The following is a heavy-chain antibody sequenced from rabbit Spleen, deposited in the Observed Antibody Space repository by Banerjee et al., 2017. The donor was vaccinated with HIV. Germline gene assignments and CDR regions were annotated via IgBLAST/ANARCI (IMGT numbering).Heavy chain of an antibody. Sequence: QQQLEESGGDLVKPEGSLTLTCTASGFSFSSHLYMCWVRQAPGKGLELIACIYGATGSSAWYANWAKGRFTISKTSSTTVTLQMTSLTVADTATYWCARDGDDTGYDFFLWGQGTLVTVS. CDR1: GFSFSSHLY. CDR2: IYGATGSSA. J-gene: IGHJ4*01. V-gene: IGHV1S45*01. D-gene: IGHD3-1*01. CDR3: ARDGDDTGYDFFL.